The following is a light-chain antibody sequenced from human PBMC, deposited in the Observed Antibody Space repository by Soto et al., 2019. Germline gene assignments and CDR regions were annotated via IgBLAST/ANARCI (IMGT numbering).Light chain of an antibody. CDR3: QQYNNWPSVT. CDR1: QSVSRN. V-gene: IGKV3-15*01. J-gene: IGKJ4*01. Sequence: EIVMPQSPATLSVSPGESATLSCRASQSVSRNLAWYQQKPGQAPRLLIYGASTRATGIPARFSGSGSGTEFTLTIRSLQSEDFAVYYCQQYNNWPSVTFGGGTKVDIK. CDR2: GAS.